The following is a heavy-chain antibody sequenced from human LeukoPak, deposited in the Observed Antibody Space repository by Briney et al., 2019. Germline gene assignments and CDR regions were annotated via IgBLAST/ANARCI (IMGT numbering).Heavy chain of an antibody. D-gene: IGHD6-19*01. CDR3: ARATIAVAPFDI. Sequence: SETLSLTCAVYGGSFSGYYWSWIRQPPGKGLEWIGEIYHSGSTNYNPSLKSRVTISVDKSKNQFSLKLSSVTAADTAVYYCARATIAVAPFDIWGQGTMVTVSS. CDR1: GGSFSGYY. V-gene: IGHV4-34*01. CDR2: IYHSGST. J-gene: IGHJ3*02.